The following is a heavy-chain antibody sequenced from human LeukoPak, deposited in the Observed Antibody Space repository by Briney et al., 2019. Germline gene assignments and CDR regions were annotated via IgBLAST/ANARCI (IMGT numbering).Heavy chain of an antibody. V-gene: IGHV3-9*01. CDR1: GFTFDDYA. J-gene: IGHJ4*02. CDR2: ISWNSGSI. CDR3: AKDDY. Sequence: PGGSLRPSCAASGFTFDDYAMHWVRQAPGKGLEWVSGISWNSGSIGYADSVKGRFTISRDNAKNSLYLQMNSLRAEDTALYYCAKDDYWGQGTLVTVSS.